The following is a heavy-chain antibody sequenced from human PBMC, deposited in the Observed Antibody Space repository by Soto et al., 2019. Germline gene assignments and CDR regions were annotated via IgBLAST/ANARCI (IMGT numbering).Heavy chain of an antibody. D-gene: IGHD2-21*01. CDR3: AHRPDRHVAFDS. J-gene: IGHJ4*02. V-gene: IGHV2-5*02. CDR1: GFSLSTDGVS. Sequence: QITLKESGPTLVKPTQTLTLTCIFSGFSLSTDGVSVGWIRQPPGKALEWLAVIFWDDDKYYSPFLQSRLTITKDTSKNQVVLTMTNMDPVDTATYYCAHRPDRHVAFDSWGQGTLVTVSS. CDR2: IFWDDDK.